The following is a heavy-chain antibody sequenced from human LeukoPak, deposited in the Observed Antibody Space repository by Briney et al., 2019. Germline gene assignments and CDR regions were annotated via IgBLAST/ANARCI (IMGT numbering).Heavy chain of an antibody. J-gene: IGHJ4*02. V-gene: IGHV4-59*08. CDR1: GVSISTYY. Sequence: PSETLSLNCNVSGVSISTYYWSWIRQPPGKGLELIAYIYYTGSTDYNPSLKSRVTISVDTSNNQFSLKLSSVTAADTAVYYCSRRGSSGHLYFDHWGQGTLVTVSS. CDR3: SRRGSSGHLYFDH. D-gene: IGHD6-19*01. CDR2: IYYTGST.